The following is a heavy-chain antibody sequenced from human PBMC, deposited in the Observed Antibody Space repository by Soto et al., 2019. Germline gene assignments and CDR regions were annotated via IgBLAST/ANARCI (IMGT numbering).Heavy chain of an antibody. J-gene: IGHJ4*02. D-gene: IGHD3-10*01. Sequence: PGGSLRLSCAASGFTFSVYYMTWVRQAPGKGLEWVASIKNDGSEQYYVDSVKGRFTISRDNVKNSVYLQMNSLRAGDTALYYCSRENWFQDYWGQGTLVTVSS. CDR3: SRENWFQDY. CDR1: GFTFSVYY. V-gene: IGHV3-7*03. CDR2: IKNDGSEQ.